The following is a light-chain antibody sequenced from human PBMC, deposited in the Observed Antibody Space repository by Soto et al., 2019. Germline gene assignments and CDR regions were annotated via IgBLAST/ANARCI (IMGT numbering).Light chain of an antibody. CDR2: DVS. J-gene: IGLJ2*01. CDR3: SSYTTISTVV. Sequence: QSALTQPASVSGSPGQSITISCTGTSNDVGGYNYVSWYLQHPGKAPKLMIYDVSNRPSGVSNRFSGSKSGNTASLTISGLQAEDEADYYCSSYTTISTVVFGGGTKAHRP. CDR1: SNDVGGYNY. V-gene: IGLV2-14*03.